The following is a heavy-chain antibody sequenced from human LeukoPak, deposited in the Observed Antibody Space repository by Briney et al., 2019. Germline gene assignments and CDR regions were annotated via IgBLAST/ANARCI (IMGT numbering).Heavy chain of an antibody. CDR3: ARVQAGGGDEWFYYFYYGMDV. CDR1: GFTFCSYA. D-gene: IGHD2-21*02. V-gene: IGHV3-30*04. CDR2: ISYDGNNK. Sequence: PGGSLRLFCAASGFTFCSYAIHWVRHAPGKGLVWVAVISYDGNNKYYASCVKGRFTISRDNSNNSLYLQMSSLRGEDTAVYDCARVQAGGGDEWFYYFYYGMDVWGQGTTVTVSS. J-gene: IGHJ6*02.